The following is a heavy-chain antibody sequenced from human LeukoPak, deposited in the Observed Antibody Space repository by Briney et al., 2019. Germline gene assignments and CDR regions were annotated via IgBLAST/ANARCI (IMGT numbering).Heavy chain of an antibody. CDR3: AKEVLSSGWYGYDY. D-gene: IGHD6-19*01. CDR2: ITSDGIST. Sequence: GGSLRLSCAASGFTFSGTWMHWVRQPPGKGLVWGARITSDGISTTYAESVKGRFTISRDNAQNTLYLQMNSLRAEDTALYYCAKEVLSSGWYGYDYWGQGTLVTVSS. J-gene: IGHJ4*02. CDR1: GFTFSGTW. V-gene: IGHV3-74*03.